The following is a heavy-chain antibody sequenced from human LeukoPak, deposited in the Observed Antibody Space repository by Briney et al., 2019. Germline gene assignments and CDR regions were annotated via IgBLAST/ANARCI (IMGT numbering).Heavy chain of an antibody. CDR2: IIPIFGTA. D-gene: IGHD2-2*02. Sequence: SVKVSCKASGGTFSSYAISWVRQAPGQGLEWMGGIIPIFGTANYAQKFQGRVTITTDESTSTAYMELSSLRSEDTAVYYCARARPAAIWDYYYYYYMDVWGKGTTVTVSS. J-gene: IGHJ6*03. CDR3: ARARPAAIWDYYYYYYMDV. V-gene: IGHV1-69*05. CDR1: GGTFSSYA.